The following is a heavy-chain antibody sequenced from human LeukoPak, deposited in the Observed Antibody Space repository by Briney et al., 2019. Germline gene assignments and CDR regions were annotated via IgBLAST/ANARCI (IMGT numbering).Heavy chain of an antibody. CDR2: IYYTGST. Sequence: SETLSLTCTVSGGSISTYYWSWIRQPPGKGLEWIGYIYYTGSTNYNPSLKSRVTISVDTSKNQFSLKLSSVTAADTAVYYRARSDYGGTGYWGQGTLVTVSS. V-gene: IGHV4-59*08. J-gene: IGHJ4*02. D-gene: IGHD4-23*01. CDR3: ARSDYGGTGY. CDR1: GGSISTYY.